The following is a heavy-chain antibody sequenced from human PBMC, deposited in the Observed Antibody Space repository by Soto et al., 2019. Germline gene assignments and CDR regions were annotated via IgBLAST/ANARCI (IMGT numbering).Heavy chain of an antibody. V-gene: IGHV4-39*01. D-gene: IGHD3-3*02. J-gene: IGHJ5*02. CDR3: ASPKIAFYNWFDP. Sequence: SETLSLTCTVSGTSISSSEYYWGWIRQPPGKGLEWITSIYYTGMTYYNPSLKSRVTISVDRSKNQFSLKLSSVTAADTAVYYCASPKIAFYNWFDPWGQGTLVTVS. CDR2: IYYTGMT. CDR1: GTSISSSEYY.